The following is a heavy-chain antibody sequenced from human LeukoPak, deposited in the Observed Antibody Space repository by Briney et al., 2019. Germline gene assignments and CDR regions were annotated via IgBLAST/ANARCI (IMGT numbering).Heavy chain of an antibody. CDR1: GGSVSSGTYY. D-gene: IGHD2-2*01. V-gene: IGHV4-61*01. J-gene: IGHJ6*02. Sequence: SETQSLTCTVSGGSVSSGTYYWSWIRQPPGKGLEWIGYISYTGNTNYNPSLKSRVTISVDTSKNQFSLKLSSVTAADTAVYYCARDYCSSTTCYDSYYYGMDVWGQGTTVTVSS. CDR2: ISYTGNT. CDR3: ARDYCSSTTCYDSYYYGMDV.